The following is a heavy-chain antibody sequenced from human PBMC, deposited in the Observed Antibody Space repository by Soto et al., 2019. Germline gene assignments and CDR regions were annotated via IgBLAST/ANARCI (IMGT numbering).Heavy chain of an antibody. D-gene: IGHD2-15*01. CDR1: GYSFTTYW. CDR3: ARQGCSGGSCYHAFYF. Sequence: GESLKISCTGSGYSFTTYWLGWVRQMPGKGLEWMGIIYPGDSDTRYSPSFQGHVTISVDKSNSIAYLQWNSLKASDTAMYYCARQGCSGGSCYHAFYFWGQGNLVPGSS. CDR2: IYPGDSDT. J-gene: IGHJ4*02. V-gene: IGHV5-51*01.